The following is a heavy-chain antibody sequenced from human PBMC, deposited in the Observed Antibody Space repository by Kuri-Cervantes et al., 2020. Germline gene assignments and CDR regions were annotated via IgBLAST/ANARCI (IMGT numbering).Heavy chain of an antibody. CDR1: GFTFSNAW. Sequence: ESLKISCAASGFTFSNAWMSWVRQAPGKGLEWVGRIKSKTDGGTTDYAAPVKGRFTISRDDSKNTLYLQMNSLKTEDTAVYYCTTRGVLRYFDWLLTYYYGMDVWGQGTTVTVSS. CDR3: TTRGVLRYFDWLLTYYYGMDV. V-gene: IGHV3-15*01. D-gene: IGHD3-9*01. J-gene: IGHJ6*02. CDR2: IKSKTDGGTT.